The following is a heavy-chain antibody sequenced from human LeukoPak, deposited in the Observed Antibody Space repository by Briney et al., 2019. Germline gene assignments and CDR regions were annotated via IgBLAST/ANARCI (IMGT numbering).Heavy chain of an antibody. CDR1: GFPFSSYG. V-gene: IGHV3-33*01. CDR3: ARVGCGYSSGWCFDY. D-gene: IGHD6-19*01. Sequence: GGSLRLSCVASGFPFSSYGMHWVRQAPGKGLEWVAVIWYDGSNKYYADSVKGRFTISRDNSKNTLYLQMNSLRAEDTAVYYCARVGCGYSSGWCFDYWGQGTLVTVSS. J-gene: IGHJ4*02. CDR2: IWYDGSNK.